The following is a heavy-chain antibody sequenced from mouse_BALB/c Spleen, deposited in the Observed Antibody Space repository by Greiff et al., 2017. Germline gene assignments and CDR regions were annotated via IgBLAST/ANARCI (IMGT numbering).Heavy chain of an antibody. CDR1: GYTFTDYY. D-gene: IGHD1-1*01. V-gene: IGHV1-84*02. CDR3: ARSGGHYYGSSAWFAY. CDR2: IYPGSGNT. J-gene: IGHJ3*01. Sequence: QVQLQQSGPELVKPGASVKISCKASGYTFTDYYINWVKQKPGQGLEWIGWIYPGSGNTKYNEKFKGKATLTVDTSSSTAYMQLSSLTSEDTAVYFCARSGGHYYGSSAWFAYWGQGTLVTVSA.